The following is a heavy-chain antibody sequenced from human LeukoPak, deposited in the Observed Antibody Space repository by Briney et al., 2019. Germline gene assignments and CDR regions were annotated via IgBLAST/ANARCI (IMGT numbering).Heavy chain of an antibody. CDR3: AKMYSSSWYYYYGMDV. V-gene: IGHV3-23*01. D-gene: IGHD6-13*01. Sequence: PGGSLRLSCAASGFTFSSYAMSRVRQAPGKGLEWVSAISGSGGSTYYADSVKGRFTISRDNSKNTLYLQMNSLRAEDTAVYYCAKMYSSSWYYYYGMDVWGQGTTVTVSS. CDR1: GFTFSSYA. J-gene: IGHJ6*02. CDR2: ISGSGGST.